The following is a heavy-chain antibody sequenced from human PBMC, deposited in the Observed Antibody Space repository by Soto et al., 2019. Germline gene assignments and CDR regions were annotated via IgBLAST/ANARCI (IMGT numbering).Heavy chain of an antibody. D-gene: IGHD1-7*01. CDR3: CFRDWKYNFDF. J-gene: IGHJ4*02. CDR1: GGAFSSYT. CDR2: IIPLIAFP. V-gene: IGHV1-69*02. Sequence: SVTVSCKASGGAFSSYTISWVRQAPGQGLEWMGRIIPLIAFPVYAQKFQDRVTITADKSTTTAYMEVSSLTSEDTAVYYCCFRDWKYNFDFWGRGTQVTVSS.